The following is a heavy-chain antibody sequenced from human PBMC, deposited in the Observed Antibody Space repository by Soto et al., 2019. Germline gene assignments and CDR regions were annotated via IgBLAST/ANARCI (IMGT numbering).Heavy chain of an antibody. V-gene: IGHV1-2*02. CDR3: ARDPGSSSPRALDH. D-gene: IGHD6-6*01. CDR2: INPNSGGT. CDR1: GYTFTGYY. J-gene: IGHJ4*02. Sequence: ASVKVSCKASGYTFTGYYMHWVRQAPGQGLEWMGWINPNSGGTNYAQKFQGRVTMTRDTSISTAYMELSRLRSDDTAVYYCARDPGSSSPRALDHWGQGPLVTVSS.